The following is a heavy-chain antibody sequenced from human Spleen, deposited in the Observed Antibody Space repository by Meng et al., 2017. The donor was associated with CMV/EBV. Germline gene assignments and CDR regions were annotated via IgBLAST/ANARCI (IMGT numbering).Heavy chain of an antibody. CDR3: ARVRGTTATHDAFDV. J-gene: IGHJ3*01. Sequence: SETLSLTCTVSAGSLSRHYWSWIRQPPGKGLEFIAYIYYSGSTYYNPSLKSRVTISVDSSKNQFSLKLNSVTAADTAVYYCARVRGTTATHDAFDVWGQGTMVTVSS. CDR1: AGSLSRHY. V-gene: IGHV4-59*11. CDR2: IYYSGST. D-gene: IGHD1-7*01.